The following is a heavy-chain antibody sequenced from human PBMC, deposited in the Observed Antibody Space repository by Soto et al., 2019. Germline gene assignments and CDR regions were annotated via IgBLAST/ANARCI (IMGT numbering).Heavy chain of an antibody. CDR3: AKDRDIVVVPAASFGY. CDR2: ISGSGGST. Sequence: PGGSLRLSCAASGFTFSSYAMSWVRQAPGKGLEWVSAISGSGGSTYYADSVKGRFTISRDNSKNTLYLQMNSLRAEDTAVYYSAKDRDIVVVPAASFGYWGQGTLVTVSS. J-gene: IGHJ4*02. V-gene: IGHV3-23*01. D-gene: IGHD2-2*01. CDR1: GFTFSSYA.